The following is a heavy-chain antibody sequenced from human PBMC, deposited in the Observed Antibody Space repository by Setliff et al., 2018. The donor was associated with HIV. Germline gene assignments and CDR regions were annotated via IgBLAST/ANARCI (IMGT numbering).Heavy chain of an antibody. CDR2: IYTSGST. CDR1: GAFISGGSYY. D-gene: IGHD3-16*01. CDR3: ARDMMRWLVMVPGATRGYFDA. Sequence: SETLSLTCTVSGAFISGGSYYWSWIRQPAGKGLEWIGRIYTSGSTNYNPSLKSRVSISVDMSKNQFSLNLSSVTAADTAVYFCARDMMRWLVMVPGATRGYFDAWGQGALVTVSS. V-gene: IGHV4-61*02. J-gene: IGHJ4*02.